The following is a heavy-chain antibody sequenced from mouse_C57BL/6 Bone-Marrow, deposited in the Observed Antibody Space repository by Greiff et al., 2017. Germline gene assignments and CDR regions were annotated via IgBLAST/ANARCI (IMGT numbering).Heavy chain of an antibody. CDR1: GFNIKDDY. Sequence: VQLQQSGAELVRPGASVKLSCTASGFNIKDDYMHWVKQRPEQGLEWIGWIDPENGDTEYASKFQGKATITADTSSNTASLQLSSLTSEDTAVYYCTTWGNFDYWGQGTTLTVSS. J-gene: IGHJ2*01. CDR3: TTWGNFDY. CDR2: IDPENGDT. V-gene: IGHV14-4*01.